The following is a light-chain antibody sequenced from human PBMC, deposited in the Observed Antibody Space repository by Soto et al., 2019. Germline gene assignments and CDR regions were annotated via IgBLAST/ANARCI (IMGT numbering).Light chain of an antibody. V-gene: IGKV1-27*01. J-gene: IGKJ1*01. CDR1: QGISNY. Sequence: DIQMTQSPSSLSASVGDRVTITCRASQGISNYLAWYQQKPGKVPKLLIYAASTLQSGAPSRFSGSGSGTDFTLTISILQPEDVATYYCQKYNSAARTFGQGTKVEIK. CDR3: QKYNSAART. CDR2: AAS.